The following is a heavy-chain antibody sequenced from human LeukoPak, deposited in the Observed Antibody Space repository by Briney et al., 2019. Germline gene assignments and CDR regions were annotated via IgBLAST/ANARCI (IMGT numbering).Heavy chain of an antibody. D-gene: IGHD4-11*01. J-gene: IGHJ4*02. V-gene: IGHV3-23*01. CDR1: GFTFSTYA. CDR3: ARVVADYKAVVIDY. Sequence: PGGSLRLSCAASGFTFSTYAMSWVRQAPGKGLEWVSLISGSGGDTYYADSVKGRFTISRDNSKNTLYLQMNSLRADDTGVYYCARVVADYKAVVIDYWGQGTLVTVTS. CDR2: ISGSGGDT.